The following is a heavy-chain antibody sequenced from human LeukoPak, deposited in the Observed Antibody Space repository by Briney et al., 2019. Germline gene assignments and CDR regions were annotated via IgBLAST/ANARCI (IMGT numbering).Heavy chain of an antibody. Sequence: SETLSLTCTVSGGSISSGGYFWNWIRHHPGKGLEWIGYIYYSGSTYYNPSLKSQVTMSVDTSKNQFSLKLSSVTAADTAVYYCARNSGSYYPVSYYYGMDVWGQGTTVTVSS. D-gene: IGHD3-10*01. CDR3: ARNSGSYYPVSYYYGMDV. CDR1: GGSISSGGYF. CDR2: IYYSGST. V-gene: IGHV4-31*01. J-gene: IGHJ6*02.